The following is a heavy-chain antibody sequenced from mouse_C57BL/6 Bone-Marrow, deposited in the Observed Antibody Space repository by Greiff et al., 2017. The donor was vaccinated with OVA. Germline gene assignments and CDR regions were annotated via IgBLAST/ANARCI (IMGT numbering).Heavy chain of an antibody. D-gene: IGHD1-1*01. Sequence: QVQLQQPGAELVMPGASVKLSCKASGYTFTSYWMHWVKQRPGQGLEWIGEIDPSDSYTNYNQQFKGKSTLTVDKSSSTAYMQLSSLTSEDSAVYYCARHGSRDDGFAYWGQGTLVTVSA. CDR2: IDPSDSYT. V-gene: IGHV1-69*01. J-gene: IGHJ3*01. CDR3: ARHGSRDDGFAY. CDR1: GYTFTSYW.